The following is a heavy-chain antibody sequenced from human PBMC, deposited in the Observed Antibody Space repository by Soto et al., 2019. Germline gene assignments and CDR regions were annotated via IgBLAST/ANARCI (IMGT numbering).Heavy chain of an antibody. CDR1: GYTFSNAW. D-gene: IGHD3-22*01. Sequence: EVHLVESGGGLVKPGGSLRLSCAATGYTFSNAWINWVRQTPGKGLEWVGRVKSKTDGGTTDFAAPVKGRFAISRDDSKNMEYLEMNSLKTEDTAIYYCTTDSYITSIIVRFDYWGHGTLVTVSS. V-gene: IGHV3-15*07. CDR2: VKSKTDGGTT. CDR3: TTDSYITSIIVRFDY. J-gene: IGHJ4*01.